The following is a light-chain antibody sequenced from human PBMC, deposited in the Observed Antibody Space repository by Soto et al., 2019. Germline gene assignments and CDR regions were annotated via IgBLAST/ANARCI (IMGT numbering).Light chain of an antibody. J-gene: IGKJ2*01. CDR3: QQYNNWST. CDR2: GAS. Sequence: EIVMTQSPATLSVSPGERATLSCRASQSVSSNLAWYQQKPGQAPRLLIYGASTRATGIPARFSGSGSGTEFTLTISSLQSEDFAVYYCQQYNNWSTFGQGTKLESK. V-gene: IGKV3-15*01. CDR1: QSVSSN.